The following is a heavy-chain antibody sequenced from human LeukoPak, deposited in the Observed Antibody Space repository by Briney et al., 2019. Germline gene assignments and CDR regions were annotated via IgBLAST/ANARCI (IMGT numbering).Heavy chain of an antibody. D-gene: IGHD6-19*01. Sequence: SETLSLTCTVSGVSISSYYCSWFRQPPGKGLEWIGYISTSGSTDYSPSLKSRVTMSKDKSKNQFSLNLSSVTAADTAVYYCARHEEGSGWYRSYIDLWGRGTLVIVSS. V-gene: IGHV4-4*09. CDR1: GVSISSYY. CDR3: ARHEEGSGWYRSYIDL. CDR2: ISTSGST. J-gene: IGHJ2*01.